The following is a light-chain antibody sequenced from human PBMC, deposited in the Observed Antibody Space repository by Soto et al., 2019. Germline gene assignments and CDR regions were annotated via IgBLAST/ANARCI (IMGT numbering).Light chain of an antibody. J-gene: IGKJ1*01. Sequence: EIVMTQSPATLSVSTGERATLSCRASQSVSSNLAWYHQKPGQAPRLLIYGASTRATSFPARFSGSGSGTDFTLTISSLQSEDFAVYYCQQYNNWPRTFGRGTKVDI. CDR3: QQYNNWPRT. V-gene: IGKV3-15*01. CDR1: QSVSSN. CDR2: GAS.